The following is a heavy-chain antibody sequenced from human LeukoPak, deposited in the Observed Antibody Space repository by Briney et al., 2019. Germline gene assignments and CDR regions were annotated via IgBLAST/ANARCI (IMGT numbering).Heavy chain of an antibody. D-gene: IGHD3-10*01. Sequence: GGTLRLSCATSGFTFSNHGMNWVRQAPGKGLEWVSGISPSGDIKYYADSVKGRFTVSRDNSKNTVYLEVISLTDEDTAVYYCAKDDAWLRYGEWSQGTLVTVSS. J-gene: IGHJ4*02. CDR3: AKDDAWLRYGE. CDR2: ISPSGDIK. V-gene: IGHV3-23*01. CDR1: GFTFSNHG.